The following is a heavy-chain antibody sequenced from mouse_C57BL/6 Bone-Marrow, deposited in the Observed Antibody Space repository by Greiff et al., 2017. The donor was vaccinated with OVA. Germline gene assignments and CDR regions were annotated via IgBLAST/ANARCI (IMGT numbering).Heavy chain of an antibody. D-gene: IGHD1-1*01. V-gene: IGHV14-4*01. J-gene: IGHJ4*01. CDR3: TTLLLLQAMDY. CDR1: GFNITDDY. Sequence: VQLQQSGAELVRPGASVKLSCTASGFNITDDYMHWVKQRPEQGLEWIGWIDPENGDTEYASKFQGKATITADTSSNTAYLQLSSLTSEDTAVYYCTTLLLLQAMDYWGQGTSVTVSS. CDR2: IDPENGDT.